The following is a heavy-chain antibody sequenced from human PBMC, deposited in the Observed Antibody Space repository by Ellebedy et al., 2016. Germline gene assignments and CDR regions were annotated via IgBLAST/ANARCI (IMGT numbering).Heavy chain of an antibody. J-gene: IGHJ5*02. CDR2: IIPILGIA. Sequence: ASVKVSCKASGGTFSSYAISWVRQAPGQGLEWMGRIIPILGIANYAQKFQGRVTITADKSTSTAYMELSSLRSEDTAVYYCARDRDWNSPDWFDPWGQGTLVTVSS. CDR3: ARDRDWNSPDWFDP. D-gene: IGHD1-7*01. V-gene: IGHV1-69*04. CDR1: GGTFSSYA.